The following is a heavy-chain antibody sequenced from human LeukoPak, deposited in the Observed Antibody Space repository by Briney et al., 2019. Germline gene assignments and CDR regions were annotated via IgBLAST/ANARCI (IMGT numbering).Heavy chain of an antibody. D-gene: IGHD2-21*01. J-gene: IGHJ3*02. CDR1: GFTFSSYD. CDR2: ISGSGGST. V-gene: IGHV3-23*01. Sequence: GGSLRLSCAASGFTFSSYDMSWVRQAPGKGLEWVSDISGSGGSTYYADSVKGRFTISRDNSKNTLYLQMNSLRAEDTAVYYCAKDLYSYLGAFDIWGQGTMVTVSS. CDR3: AKDLYSYLGAFDI.